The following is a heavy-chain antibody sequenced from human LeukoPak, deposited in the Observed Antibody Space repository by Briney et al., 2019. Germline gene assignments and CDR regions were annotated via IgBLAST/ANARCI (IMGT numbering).Heavy chain of an antibody. CDR3: AKDIAAAGTGLGDY. CDR2: ISGSGGST. CDR1: GFTFSSYA. Sequence: GGSLRLSCAASGFTFSSYAMSWVRQAPGKGLEWVSAISGSGGSTYYADSVKGRFTISRDNSKNTLYLQTNSLRAEDTAVYYCAKDIAAAGTGLGDYWGQGTLVTVSS. D-gene: IGHD6-13*01. J-gene: IGHJ4*02. V-gene: IGHV3-23*01.